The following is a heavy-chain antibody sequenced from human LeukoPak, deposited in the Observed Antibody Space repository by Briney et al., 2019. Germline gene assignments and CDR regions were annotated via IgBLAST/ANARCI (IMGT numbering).Heavy chain of an antibody. CDR1: GGSISSYY. J-gene: IGHJ3*02. V-gene: IGHV4-59*01. CDR3: ARGFYGDYVGVYAFDI. D-gene: IGHD4-17*01. Sequence: PSETLSLTCTVSGGSISSYYWSWIRQPPGKGLEWIGYIYYSGSTNYNPSLKSRVTISVDTSKNQFSLKLSSVTAADTAVYYCARGFYGDYVGVYAFDIWGQGTMVTVSS. CDR2: IYYSGST.